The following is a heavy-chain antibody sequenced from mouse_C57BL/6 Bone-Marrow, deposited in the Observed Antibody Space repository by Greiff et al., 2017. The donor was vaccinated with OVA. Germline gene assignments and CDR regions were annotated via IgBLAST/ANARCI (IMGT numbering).Heavy chain of an antibody. CDR2: INPSTGGT. Sequence: VQLQQSGPELVKPGASVKISCKASGYSFTGYYMNWVKQSPEKSLEWIGEINPSTGGTTYNQKFKAKATLTVDKSSSTAYMQLKSLTSEDSAVDYCARHYHYAMDYWGQGTSVTVSS. V-gene: IGHV1-42*01. CDR3: ARHYHYAMDY. CDR1: GYSFTGYY. J-gene: IGHJ4*01. D-gene: IGHD5-5*01.